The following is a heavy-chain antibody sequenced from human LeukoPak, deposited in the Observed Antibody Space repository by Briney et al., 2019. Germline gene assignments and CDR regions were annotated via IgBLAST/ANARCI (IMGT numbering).Heavy chain of an antibody. D-gene: IGHD4-23*01. CDR1: GFTFSDYY. J-gene: IGHJ4*02. Sequence: PGGSLRLSCAASGFTFSDYYMSWIRQAPGKGLEWVSYISSSGSTIYYADSVKGRFTISRDNAKNSLYLQMNSLRAEDTALYYCAKDYGGNSPYFDYWGQGTLVTVSS. V-gene: IGHV3-11*01. CDR3: AKDYGGNSPYFDY. CDR2: ISSSGSTI.